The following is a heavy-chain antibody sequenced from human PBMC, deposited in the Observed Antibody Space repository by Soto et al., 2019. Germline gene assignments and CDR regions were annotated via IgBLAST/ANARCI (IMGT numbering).Heavy chain of an antibody. Sequence: GGSLRLSCAASGFTFSDYYMSWIRQAPGKGLEWVSYISSSSSYTNYADSVKGRFTISRDNAKNSLYLQMNSLRAEDTAVYYCARGRGTTFGFDYWGQGTLVTVSS. V-gene: IGHV3-11*06. J-gene: IGHJ4*02. CDR2: ISSSSSYT. CDR1: GFTFSDYY. CDR3: ARGRGTTFGFDY. D-gene: IGHD3-16*01.